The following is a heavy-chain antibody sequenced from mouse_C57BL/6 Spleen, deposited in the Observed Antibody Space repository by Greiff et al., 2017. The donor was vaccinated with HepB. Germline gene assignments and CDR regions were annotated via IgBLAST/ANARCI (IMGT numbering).Heavy chain of an antibody. CDR3: AKIYYSNQGGYFDV. D-gene: IGHD2-5*01. CDR2: IYPGSGST. Sequence: QVQLQQSGAELVKPGASVKMSCKASGYTFTSYWITWVKQRPGQGLEWIGDIYPGSGSTNYNEKFKSKATLTVDTSSSTAYMQLSSLTSEDSAVYYGAKIYYSNQGGYFDVWGTGTTVTVSS. CDR1: GYTFTSYW. J-gene: IGHJ1*03. V-gene: IGHV1-55*01.